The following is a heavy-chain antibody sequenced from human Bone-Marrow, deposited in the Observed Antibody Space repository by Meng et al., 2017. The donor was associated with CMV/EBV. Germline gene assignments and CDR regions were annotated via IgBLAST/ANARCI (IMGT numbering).Heavy chain of an antibody. CDR1: GGSISSSNW. V-gene: IGHV4-4*02. CDR3: ARGHEYCSGGSCYANNWFDP. Sequence: SETLSLTCAVSGGSISSSNWWSWVRQPPGKGLEWIGEIYHSGSTNYNPSLKSRDTISVDTSKNQFSLKLSSVTAADTAVYYCARGHEYCSGGSCYANNWFDPWGHGTRVTVSS. J-gene: IGHJ5*02. D-gene: IGHD2-15*01. CDR2: IYHSGST.